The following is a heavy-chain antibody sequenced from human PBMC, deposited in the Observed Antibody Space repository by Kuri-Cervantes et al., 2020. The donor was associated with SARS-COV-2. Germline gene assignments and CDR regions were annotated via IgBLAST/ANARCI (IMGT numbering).Heavy chain of an antibody. CDR1: QFTFSSYY. CDR3: AILGYCSSTSCAPDAFDI. V-gene: IGHV3-21*01. J-gene: IGHJ3*02. Sequence: LSLTCAASQFTFSSYYMNCVRQAPGKGLEWVSSISSSSSYIYYADSVKGRFTISRDNAKNSLYLQMNSLRAEDTAVYYCAILGYCSSTSCAPDAFDIWGQGTMVTVSS. CDR2: ISSSSSYI. D-gene: IGHD2-2*01.